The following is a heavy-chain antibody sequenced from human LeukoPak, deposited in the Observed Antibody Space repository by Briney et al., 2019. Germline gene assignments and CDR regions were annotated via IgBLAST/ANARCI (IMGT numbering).Heavy chain of an antibody. V-gene: IGHV3-66*01. CDR1: GFSVSNNY. Sequence: GGSLRLSCAASGFSVSNNYMSWVRQAPGKGLEWVSTINRDGPTFHADSVKGRFTISRDNSKNTLYLQMNNLRAEDTALYYCAKNQGQWLVPVDYWGQGTLVTVSS. CDR2: INRDGPT. J-gene: IGHJ4*02. CDR3: AKNQGQWLVPVDY. D-gene: IGHD6-19*01.